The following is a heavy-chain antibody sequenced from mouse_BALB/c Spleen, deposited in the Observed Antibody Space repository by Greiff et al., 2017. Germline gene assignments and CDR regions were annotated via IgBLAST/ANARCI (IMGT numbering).Heavy chain of an antibody. CDR2: ISSGGSYT. Sequence: EVKLMESGGGLVKPGGSLKLSCAASGFTFSSYTMSWVRQTPEKRLEWVATISSGGSYTYYPDSVKGRFTISRDNAKNTLYLQMSSLKSEDTAMYYCTSYGNYPYWYFDVWGAGTTVTVSS. V-gene: IGHV5-6-4*01. D-gene: IGHD2-1*01. CDR3: TSYGNYPYWYFDV. J-gene: IGHJ1*01. CDR1: GFTFSSYT.